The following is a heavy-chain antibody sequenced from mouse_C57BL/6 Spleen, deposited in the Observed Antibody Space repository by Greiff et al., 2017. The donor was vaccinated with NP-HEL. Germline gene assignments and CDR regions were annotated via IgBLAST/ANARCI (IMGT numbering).Heavy chain of an antibody. CDR2: INPSSGYT. V-gene: IGHV1-4*01. CDR1: GYTFTSYT. CDR3: ARSKGYPYAMDY. Sequence: VQLQQSGAELARPGASVKMSCKASGYTFTSYTMHWVKQRPGPGLEWIGYINPSSGYTKYNQKFKDKATLTADKSSSTAYMQLSSLTSEDSAVYYCARSKGYPYAMDYWGQGTSVTVSS. D-gene: IGHD3-1*01. J-gene: IGHJ4*01.